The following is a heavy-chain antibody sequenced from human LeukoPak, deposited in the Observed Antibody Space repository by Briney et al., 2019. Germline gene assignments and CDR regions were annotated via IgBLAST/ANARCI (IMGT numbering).Heavy chain of an antibody. Sequence: GGSLRLSCAASGFTFSNNYMSWVRQAPGKGLEWVSIIYSGGGTNYSDSVKGRFTISRNNSKNTLYLQMNSLRAEDTAVYYCARDLFLGMDVWGQGTTVTVSS. J-gene: IGHJ6*02. CDR2: IYSGGGT. CDR3: ARDLFLGMDV. D-gene: IGHD2/OR15-2a*01. V-gene: IGHV3-53*04. CDR1: GFTFSNNY.